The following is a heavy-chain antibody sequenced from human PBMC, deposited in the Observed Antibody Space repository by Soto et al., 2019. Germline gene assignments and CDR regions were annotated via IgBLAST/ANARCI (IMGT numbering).Heavy chain of an antibody. Sequence: GGSLRLSCAASGFPFSAYAMSWVRQAPGKGLEWVSTIIRDGTTYYADSVKGRFTISRDNSKSTLFLHMDSLRADDTAVYFCAKDGPSGWFVNPFDYWGQGILVTVSS. J-gene: IGHJ4*02. D-gene: IGHD6-19*01. CDR2: IIRDGTT. CDR1: GFPFSAYA. CDR3: AKDGPSGWFVNPFDY. V-gene: IGHV3-23*01.